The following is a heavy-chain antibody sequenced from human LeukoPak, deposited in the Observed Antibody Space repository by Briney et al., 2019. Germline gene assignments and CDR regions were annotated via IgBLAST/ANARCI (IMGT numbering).Heavy chain of an antibody. V-gene: IGHV1-69*05. D-gene: IGHD2-21*01. CDR3: ARGERHIPIYY. Sequence: SVKVSCKASGGSFSNYAISWVRQAPGQGLEWMGGIIPLFGSPTYAQKFQGRVTITTDESTTTSYMELSSMRSDDTAVFYCARGERHIPIYYWGQGTLVTVSS. J-gene: IGHJ4*02. CDR2: IIPLFGSP. CDR1: GGSFSNYA.